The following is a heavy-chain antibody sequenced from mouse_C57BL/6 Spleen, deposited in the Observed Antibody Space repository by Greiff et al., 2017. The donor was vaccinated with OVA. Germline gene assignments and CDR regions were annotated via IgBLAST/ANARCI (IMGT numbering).Heavy chain of an antibody. D-gene: IGHD1-1*01. Sequence: EVKVVESGGGLVKPGGSLKLSCAASGFTFSDYGMHWVRQAPEKGLEWVAYISSGSSTIHYADTVKGRFTISRDNAKNTLFLQMTRLRSEDKAMYYCARRSEYYGDYYAMDYWGQGTSVTVSS. CDR3: ARRSEYYGDYYAMDY. CDR2: ISSGSSTI. J-gene: IGHJ4*01. V-gene: IGHV5-17*01. CDR1: GFTFSDYG.